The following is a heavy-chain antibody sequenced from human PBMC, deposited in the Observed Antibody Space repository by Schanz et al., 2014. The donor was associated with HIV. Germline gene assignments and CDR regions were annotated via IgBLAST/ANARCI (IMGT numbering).Heavy chain of an antibody. V-gene: IGHV3-7*01. CDR2: IKGDGSEK. CDR3: AKGGSSSVLAYYYYGMDV. Sequence: EVHLVESGGGMVQPGGSLRLSCAASGFTFSDFWMTWVRQAPGKGLEWVANIKGDGSEKSLVDSVKGRFTISRDNAKSSLFLQMDNVTVEDTAVYYCAKGGSSSVLAYYYYGMDVWGRGTTVTVSS. D-gene: IGHD6-6*01. J-gene: IGHJ6*02. CDR1: GFTFSDFW.